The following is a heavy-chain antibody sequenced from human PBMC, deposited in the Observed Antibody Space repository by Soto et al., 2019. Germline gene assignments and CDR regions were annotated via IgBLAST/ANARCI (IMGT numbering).Heavy chain of an antibody. D-gene: IGHD6-6*01. CDR2: INPSGDST. Sequence: EVQLSESGGGLVQPGGSLRLSCAASGFTFRSYSMSWVRQAPGKGLEWVSAINPSGDSTYYADSVKGRLTISRDNSKNTVYRQINSLRAEDTAIYSGAKRPKAGRPVDVWGKGTTVTVSS. CDR1: GFTFRSYS. V-gene: IGHV3-23*01. J-gene: IGHJ6*04. CDR3: AKRPKAGRPVDV.